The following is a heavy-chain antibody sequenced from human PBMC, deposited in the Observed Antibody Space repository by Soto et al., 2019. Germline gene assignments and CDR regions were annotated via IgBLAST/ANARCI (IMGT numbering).Heavy chain of an antibody. CDR1: GGSISSYY. CDR2: IYYSGST. Sequence: SGTLSLTCTASGGSISSYYCSWSRQPPGKGLEWIGYIYYSGSTNYNPSLKSRVTISVDTSKNQFSLKLSSVTAADTAVYYCARDWSSSSTSCYALRWFDPWGQGTLDPVSS. V-gene: IGHV4-59*01. CDR3: ARDWSSSSTSCYALRWFDP. J-gene: IGHJ5*02. D-gene: IGHD2-2*01.